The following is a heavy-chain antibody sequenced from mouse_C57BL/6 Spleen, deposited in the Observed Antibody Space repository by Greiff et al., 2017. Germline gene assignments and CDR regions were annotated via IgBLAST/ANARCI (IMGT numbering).Heavy chain of an antibody. Sequence: QVQLQQSGAELARPGASVKLSCKASGYTFTSYGISWVTQRTGQGLEWIGEIYPRSGHTYYNEKFKGKATLTADKSSSTANREVRSLTTEDSAGYFLARSYYSNYFDYGGQGTTLTVSS. J-gene: IGHJ2*01. CDR3: ARSYYSNYFDY. CDR2: IYPRSGHT. CDR1: GYTFTSYG. V-gene: IGHV1-81*01. D-gene: IGHD2-5*01.